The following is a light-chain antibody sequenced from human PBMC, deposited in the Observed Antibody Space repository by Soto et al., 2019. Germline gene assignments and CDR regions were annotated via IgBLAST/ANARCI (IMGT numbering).Light chain of an antibody. J-gene: IGKJ5*01. CDR2: GAS. V-gene: IGKV3-15*01. CDR1: QSVSSN. Sequence: EIVMTQSPATLSVSPGERATLSCRASQSVSSNLAWYQQKPGQAPRLLIYGASTRATGIPARCSGSGSGTEFTLTISSLQSEDFAVYYCQECNNWPPITFGQGTRLEMK. CDR3: QECNNWPPIT.